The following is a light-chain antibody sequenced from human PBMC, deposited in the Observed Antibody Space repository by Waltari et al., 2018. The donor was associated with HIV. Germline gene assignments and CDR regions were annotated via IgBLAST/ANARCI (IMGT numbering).Light chain of an antibody. CDR1: QSLLHSDGETY. Sequence: DIVVTRTPLSLSVTPGQPASISCKSSQSLLHSDGETYLYCYMQKPGQSPQLLIYDVANRFSGVPERFSGSGSGTDFTLKISRVEAEDVGIYYCLQTIQLPLTFGQGTRLEIK. CDR3: LQTIQLPLT. J-gene: IGKJ5*01. CDR2: DVA. V-gene: IGKV2D-29*02.